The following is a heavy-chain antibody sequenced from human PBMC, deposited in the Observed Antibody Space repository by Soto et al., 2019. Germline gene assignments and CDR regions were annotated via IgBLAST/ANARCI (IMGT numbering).Heavy chain of an antibody. J-gene: IGHJ5*01. V-gene: IGHV5-10-1*01. CDR1: GYNCTVFC. Sequence: PGASQSLYYRASGYNCTVFCIHWERQMPGKGLEWLGKIDPSDAYTNYSPSFEGHVTISTDNSITTAYLQWSSLRASDTALYFCARVHKNWFDSWAQGTMVTVSS. CDR3: ARVHKNWFDS. CDR2: IDPSDAYT.